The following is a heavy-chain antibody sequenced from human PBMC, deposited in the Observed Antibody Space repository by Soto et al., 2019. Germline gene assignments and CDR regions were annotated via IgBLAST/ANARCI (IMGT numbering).Heavy chain of an antibody. CDR3: ARPEGSGYSYYYYGMDV. D-gene: IGHD3-22*01. Sequence: SVKVSCKASGGTFSSYAISWVRQAPGQGLEWMGGIIPIFGTANYAQKFQGRVTITADESTSTAYMELSSLRSEDTAVYYCARPEGSGYSYYYYGMDVWGQGTTVTVS. V-gene: IGHV1-69*13. CDR1: GGTFSSYA. J-gene: IGHJ6*02. CDR2: IIPIFGTA.